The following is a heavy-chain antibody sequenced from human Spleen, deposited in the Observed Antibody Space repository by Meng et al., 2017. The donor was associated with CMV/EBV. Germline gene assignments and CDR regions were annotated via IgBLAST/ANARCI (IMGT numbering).Heavy chain of an antibody. CDR1: GGSFSGYY. Sequence: SQTLSLTCAVYGGSFSGYYWSWIRQPPGKGLEWIGEINHSGSTNYNPSLKSRVTISVDTSKNQFSLKLSSVTAADTTVYYCARLVGATLDSRPYYYYGMDVWGQGTTVTVLL. D-gene: IGHD1-26*01. J-gene: IGHJ6*02. CDR3: ARLVGATLDSRPYYYYGMDV. CDR2: INHSGST. V-gene: IGHV4-34*01.